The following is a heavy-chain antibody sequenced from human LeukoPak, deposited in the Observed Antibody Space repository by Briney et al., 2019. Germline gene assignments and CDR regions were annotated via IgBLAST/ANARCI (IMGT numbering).Heavy chain of an antibody. CDR2: FYYSGST. V-gene: IGHV4-59*01. Sequence: PSETLSLTCTVSGRSISSYYWSWIRQPPGKGLEGIGSFYYSGSTNYNPSLKSRVTISVDTSKNQFSLKLSSVTAADTAVYYCARVEYCSSTSCYAGMRATNRYFDLWGRGTLVTVSS. CDR1: GRSISSYY. D-gene: IGHD2-2*01. CDR3: ARVEYCSSTSCYAGMRATNRYFDL. J-gene: IGHJ2*01.